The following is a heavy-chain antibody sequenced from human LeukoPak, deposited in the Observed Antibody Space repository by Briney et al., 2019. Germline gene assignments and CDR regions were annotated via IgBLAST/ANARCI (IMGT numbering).Heavy chain of an antibody. CDR2: IYYSGST. V-gene: IGHV4-59*11. CDR1: GGSISSHY. D-gene: IGHD6-19*01. J-gene: IGHJ1*01. Sequence: SETLSLTCTVSGGSISSHYWNWIRQPPGKGLEWIGYIYYSGSTNYNPSLKSRVTISVDTSKNQFSLKLSSVTAADTAVYYCARGGWYPESFQHWGQGALVTVSS. CDR3: ARGGWYPESFQH.